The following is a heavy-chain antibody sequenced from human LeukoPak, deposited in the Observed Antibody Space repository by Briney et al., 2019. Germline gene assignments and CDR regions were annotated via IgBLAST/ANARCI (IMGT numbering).Heavy chain of an antibody. Sequence: VKPSETLSLTCTVSGVSISNYFWSWIRPPAGKGLEWIGRIYSNGNNNYYPSLKSRLTMSIDTSKNQFSLRLSSVTAADTAVYYCARGNGSGSPIDYWGQGTLVTVSS. CDR3: ARGNGSGSPIDY. J-gene: IGHJ4*02. CDR1: GVSISNYF. CDR2: IYSNGNN. D-gene: IGHD3-10*01. V-gene: IGHV4-4*07.